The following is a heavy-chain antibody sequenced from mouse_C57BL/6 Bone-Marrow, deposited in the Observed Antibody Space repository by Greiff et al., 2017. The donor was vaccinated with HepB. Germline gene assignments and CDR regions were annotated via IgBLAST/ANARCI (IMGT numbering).Heavy chain of an antibody. D-gene: IGHD2-3*01. Sequence: EVKLVESGGGLVKPGGSLKLSCAASGFTFSDYGMHWVRQAPEKGLEWVAYISSGSSTIYYADTVKGRFTISRDNAKNTLFLQMTSLRSEDTAMYYCARAYDPTGYFDVWGTGTTVTVSS. CDR3: ARAYDPTGYFDV. J-gene: IGHJ1*03. CDR1: GFTFSDYG. CDR2: ISSGSSTI. V-gene: IGHV5-17*01.